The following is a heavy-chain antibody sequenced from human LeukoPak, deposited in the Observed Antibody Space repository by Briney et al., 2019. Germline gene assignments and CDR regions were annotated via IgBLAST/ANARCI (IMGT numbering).Heavy chain of an antibody. V-gene: IGHV4-61*02. Sequence: SQTLSLTCTVSGGSISTGSYYWNWIRQPAGKGLEWIGRIYTSGSTNYNPSLKSRVTISEDTSKNQFSLKLSSVTAADTAVYYCARGGRDGYNNWFDPWGQGTLVTVSS. D-gene: IGHD5-24*01. CDR3: ARGGRDGYNNWFDP. CDR1: GGSISTGSYY. CDR2: IYTSGST. J-gene: IGHJ5*02.